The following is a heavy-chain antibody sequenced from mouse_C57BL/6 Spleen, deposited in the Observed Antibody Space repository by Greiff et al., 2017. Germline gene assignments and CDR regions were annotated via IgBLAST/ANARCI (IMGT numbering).Heavy chain of an antibody. CDR1: GFTFSSYG. CDR3: ARRGTTVVVPFDY. V-gene: IGHV5-6*02. Sequence: EVMLVESGGDLVKPGGSLKLSCAASGFTFSSYGMSWVRQTPDKRLEWVATISSGGSYTYYPDSVKGRFTISRDNAKNTLYLQMSSLKSEDTAMNYCARRGTTVVVPFDYWGQGTTLTVSS. CDR2: ISSGGSYT. J-gene: IGHJ2*01. D-gene: IGHD1-1*01.